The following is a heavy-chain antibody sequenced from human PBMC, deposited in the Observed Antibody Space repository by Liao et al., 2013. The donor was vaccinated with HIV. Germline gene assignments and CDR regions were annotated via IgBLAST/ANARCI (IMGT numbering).Heavy chain of an antibody. D-gene: IGHD1-1*01. CDR1: GGSISSYY. CDR3: ARYWNVPWAFDI. V-gene: IGHV4-59*01. J-gene: IGHJ3*02. CDR2: IYYSGST. Sequence: QLQLQESGPGLVKPSETLSLTCTVSGGSISSYYWSWIRQPPGKGLEWIGYIYYSGSTNYNPSLKSRVTISVDTSKNQFSLKLSSVTAADTAVYYCARYWNVPWAFDIWGQGTMVTVSS.